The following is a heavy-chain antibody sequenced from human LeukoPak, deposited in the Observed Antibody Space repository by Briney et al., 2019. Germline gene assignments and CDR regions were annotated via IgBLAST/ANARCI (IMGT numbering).Heavy chain of an antibody. V-gene: IGHV4-30-4*01. J-gene: IGHJ1*01. Sequence: SETLSLTCTVSGGSISSGDYYWSWIRQPPGKGLEWIGYIYYSGSTYYNPSLKSRVTISVDTSKNQFSLKLSSVTAADTAVYYCASYYDSSGYYYVPAEYFQHWGQGTLVTVSS. CDR1: GGSISSGDYY. CDR2: IYYSGST. CDR3: ASYYDSSGYYYVPAEYFQH. D-gene: IGHD3-22*01.